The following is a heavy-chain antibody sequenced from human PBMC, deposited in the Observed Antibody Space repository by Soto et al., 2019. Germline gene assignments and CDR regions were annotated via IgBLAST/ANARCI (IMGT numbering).Heavy chain of an antibody. CDR1: GYTFTGYY. CDR3: ARGRRSSPPGYY. D-gene: IGHD6-25*01. J-gene: IGHJ4*02. CDR2: INPNSGGT. V-gene: IGHV1-2*02. Sequence: ASVKVSCKASGYTFTGYYMHWVRQAPGQGLEWMGWINPNSGGTNYAQKFQGRVTVTRNTSISTAYMELSSLRSEDTAVYYCARGRRSSPPGYYWGQGTLVTVSS.